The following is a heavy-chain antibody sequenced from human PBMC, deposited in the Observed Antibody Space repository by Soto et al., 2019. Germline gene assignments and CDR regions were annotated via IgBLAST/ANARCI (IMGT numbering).Heavy chain of an antibody. CDR2: IHSDGKIT. V-gene: IGHV3-74*01. CDR3: ARGRGSFYVDF. CDR1: GFTFGNYW. J-gene: IGHJ4*02. D-gene: IGHD1-26*01. Sequence: EVQLVESGGGLVHPGGSLRLSCATCGFTFGNYWMYWIRQAPGKGLVWVSRIHSDGKITTYADSVKGRFTISRDIAKNTLYLQMNSLRAEDTAMYYCARGRGSFYVDFWGQGTLVTVSS.